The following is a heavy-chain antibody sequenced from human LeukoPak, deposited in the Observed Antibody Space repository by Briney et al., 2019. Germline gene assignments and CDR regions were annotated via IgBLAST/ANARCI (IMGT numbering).Heavy chain of an antibody. Sequence: GASLKISCRAAGYTFTNYWIGWVRQMPGKGLEWMGIMYPGDSDTRYSPSFQGQVTLSADKSISTAYLQWSSLKASDTAMYYCAASTYGSGAYVGFDSWGQGTLVTVSS. J-gene: IGHJ4*02. D-gene: IGHD3-10*01. V-gene: IGHV5-51*01. CDR1: GYTFTNYW. CDR3: AASTYGSGAYVGFDS. CDR2: MYPGDSDT.